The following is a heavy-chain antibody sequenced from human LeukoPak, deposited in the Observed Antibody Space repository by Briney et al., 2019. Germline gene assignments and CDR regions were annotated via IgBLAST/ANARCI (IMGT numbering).Heavy chain of an antibody. V-gene: IGHV5-51*01. CDR3: ARVYGRYIQH. Sequence: GESLKISCEGSGYTFTSYWIGWVRQMPGKGLEWMGSIYPPDSDTRYSPSFQGQVTISADKSISTAYLQWSSLKASDTAMYFCARVYGRYIQHWGQGTLVIVSS. CDR2: IYPPDSDT. CDR1: GYTFTSYW. J-gene: IGHJ1*01. D-gene: IGHD3-10*01.